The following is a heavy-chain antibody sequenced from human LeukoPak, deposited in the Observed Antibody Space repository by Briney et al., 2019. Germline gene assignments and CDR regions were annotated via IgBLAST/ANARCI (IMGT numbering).Heavy chain of an antibody. V-gene: IGHV3-30*02. CDR3: AKSSTYGDYYSCFDY. CDR1: GFTFSSYG. Sequence: GGSLRLSCAASGFTFSSYGMHWVRQAPGKGLEWVAFIRYDGSNKYYADSVKGRFTISRDNSKNTLYLQMNSLRAEDTDVYYCAKSSTYGDYYSCFDYWGQGTLVTVSS. J-gene: IGHJ4*02. CDR2: IRYDGSNK. D-gene: IGHD4-17*01.